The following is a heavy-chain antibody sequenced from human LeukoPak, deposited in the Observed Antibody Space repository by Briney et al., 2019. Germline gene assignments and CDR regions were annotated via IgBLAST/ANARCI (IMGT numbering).Heavy chain of an antibody. CDR1: GFTFSNYW. J-gene: IGHJ4*02. D-gene: IGHD3-22*01. CDR2: IREDGGEK. Sequence: GGSLRLSCAASGFTFSNYWMSWVRQAPGKGLEWVANIREDGGEKYSVDSVKGRFTISRDNAKNSLYLQMNSLRAEDTAVYYCARGDYYDSSGYYYVPAHWGQGTLVTVSS. V-gene: IGHV3-7*04. CDR3: ARGDYYDSSGYYYVPAH.